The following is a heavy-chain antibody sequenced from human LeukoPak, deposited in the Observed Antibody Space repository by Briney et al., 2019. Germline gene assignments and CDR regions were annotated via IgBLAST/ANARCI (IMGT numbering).Heavy chain of an antibody. Sequence: SVKVSCKASGGTFSSYAISWVRQAPGQGLEWMGGIIPIFGTANYAQKFQGRVTITADESTSTAYMELSSLRSEDTAVYYCARGDYGGNLGDFDYWGQGTLVTVSS. V-gene: IGHV1-69*01. D-gene: IGHD4-23*01. J-gene: IGHJ4*02. CDR1: GGTFSSYA. CDR3: ARGDYGGNLGDFDY. CDR2: IIPIFGTA.